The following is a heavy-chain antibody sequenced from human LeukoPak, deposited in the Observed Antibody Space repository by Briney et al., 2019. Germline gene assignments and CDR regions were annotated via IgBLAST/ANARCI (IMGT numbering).Heavy chain of an antibody. CDR1: GGSISSSSYY. V-gene: IGHV4-39*07. D-gene: IGHD6-6*01. CDR3: ARIEYSSSCDY. Sequence: PSETLSLTCTVSGGSISSSSYYWGWIRQPPGKGLECIGSIYYGGSTYYNPSLKSRVTISVDTSKNQFSLKLSFVTAADTAVYYCARIEYSSSCDYWGQGTLVTVSS. J-gene: IGHJ4*02. CDR2: IYYGGST.